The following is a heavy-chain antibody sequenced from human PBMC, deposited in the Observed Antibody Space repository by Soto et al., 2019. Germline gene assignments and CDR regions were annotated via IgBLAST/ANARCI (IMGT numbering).Heavy chain of an antibody. D-gene: IGHD1-1*01. J-gene: IGHJ5*02. Sequence: SETLSLTCAVYGGSFSGYYWSWIRQPPGKGLEWIGEINHSGSTNYNPSLKSRVTISVDTSKNQFSLKLSSVTAVDTAVYYCARRQKNGLFRYGRRGFDHSGQGTLVT. CDR3: ARRQKNGLFRYGRRGFDH. CDR2: INHSGST. V-gene: IGHV4-34*01. CDR1: GGSFSGYY.